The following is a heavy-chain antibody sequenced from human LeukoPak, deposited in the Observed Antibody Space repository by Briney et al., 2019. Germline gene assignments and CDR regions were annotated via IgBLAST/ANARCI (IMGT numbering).Heavy chain of an antibody. V-gene: IGHV1-24*01. Sequence: ASVKVSCKVSGYTLTELSMHWVRQAPGKGLEWMGGFDPEDGETIYAQKFQGRVTMTEDTSTDTAYMELSSLRSEDTAVYYCATGNLRGVSNWLDPWGQGTLVTVSS. CDR3: ATGNLRGVSNWLDP. CDR2: FDPEDGET. CDR1: GYTLTELS. D-gene: IGHD3-10*01. J-gene: IGHJ5*02.